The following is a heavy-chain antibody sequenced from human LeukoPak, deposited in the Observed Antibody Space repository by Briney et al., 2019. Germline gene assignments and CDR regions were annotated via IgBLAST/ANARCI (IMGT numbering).Heavy chain of an antibody. CDR1: GYTFTGYY. CDR2: INPNSGNT. V-gene: IGHV1-8*02. Sequence: GASVKVSCKASGYTFTGYYMHWVRQAPGQGLGWMGWINPNSGNTGYAQKFQGRVTMTRNTSISTAYMELSSLRSEDTAVYYCASRWFGELPTDYWGQGTLVTVSS. J-gene: IGHJ4*02. CDR3: ASRWFGELPTDY. D-gene: IGHD3-10*01.